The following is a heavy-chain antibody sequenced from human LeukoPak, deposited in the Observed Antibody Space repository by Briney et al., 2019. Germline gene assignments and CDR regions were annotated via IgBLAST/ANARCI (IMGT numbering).Heavy chain of an antibody. CDR2: IKPDGSEK. J-gene: IGHJ4*02. CDR1: GFTFSTYW. Sequence: PGGCLRLSCAASGFTFSTYWMGWVRQAPGKGLEWVAKIKPDGSEKDHVDSVKGRFTISRDNAKNSLYLQLNSLRAEDTAVYYCARSRFYFDYWGQGTLVTVSS. CDR3: ARSRFYFDY. V-gene: IGHV3-7*01.